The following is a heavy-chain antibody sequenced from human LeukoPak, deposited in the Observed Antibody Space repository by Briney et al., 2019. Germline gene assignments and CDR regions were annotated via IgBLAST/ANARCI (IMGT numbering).Heavy chain of an antibody. D-gene: IGHD2-8*01. J-gene: IGHJ4*02. Sequence: NTSDTLSLTCTVSGGSISSGDYYWSWIRQPPGKGLEWIGYIYYSGSTYYNPSLKSRVTISVDTSKNQFSLKLSSVTAADTAVYYCARQNGFNWGQGTLVTVSS. CDR3: ARQNGFN. V-gene: IGHV4-30-4*02. CDR2: IYYSGST. CDR1: GGSISSGDYY.